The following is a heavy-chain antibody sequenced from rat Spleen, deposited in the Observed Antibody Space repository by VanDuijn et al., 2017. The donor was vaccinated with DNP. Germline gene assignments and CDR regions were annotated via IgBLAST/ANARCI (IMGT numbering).Heavy chain of an antibody. CDR2: ITTSGGST. V-gene: IGHV5S13*01. D-gene: IGHD3-2*01. CDR3: ARGGLWFDY. CDR1: GFTFSNYY. J-gene: IGHJ2*01. Sequence: EVKLVESGGGLVQPGRSLKLSCAASGFTFSNYYMAWVRQAPKKGLEWVASITTSGGSTYYPDSVKGRFTISRDNAKNTQSLQMDSLRSEDTATYYCARGGLWFDYWGQGVMVTVSS.